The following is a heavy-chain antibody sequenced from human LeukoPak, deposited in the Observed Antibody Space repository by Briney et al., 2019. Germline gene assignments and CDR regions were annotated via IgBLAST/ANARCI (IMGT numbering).Heavy chain of an antibody. D-gene: IGHD2-15*01. V-gene: IGHV3-33*06. Sequence: GSLRLSCAASGFTFSSYGMHWVRQAPGKGVEWVAVIWYDGSNKYYADSVKGRFTISRDNSKNTLYLQMNSLRAEDTAVYYCAKDLGGGSGIFDCWGQGTLVTVYS. CDR3: AKDLGGGSGIFDC. CDR1: GFTFSSYG. J-gene: IGHJ4*02. CDR2: IWYDGSNK.